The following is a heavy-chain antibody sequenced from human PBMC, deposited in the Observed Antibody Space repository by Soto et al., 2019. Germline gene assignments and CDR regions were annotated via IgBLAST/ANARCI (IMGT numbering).Heavy chain of an antibody. Sequence: KDTVASVKVSCKASGYTFTSYGISWVRQAPGQGLEWMGWISAYNGNTNYAQKLQGRVTMTTDTSTSTAYMELRSLRSDDTAVYYCARHGGGSCYYVVCAFDIWGQGTMVTVSS. CDR2: ISAYNGNT. CDR3: ARHGGGSCYYVVCAFDI. J-gene: IGHJ3*02. D-gene: IGHD2-15*01. V-gene: IGHV1-18*01. CDR1: GYTFTSYG.